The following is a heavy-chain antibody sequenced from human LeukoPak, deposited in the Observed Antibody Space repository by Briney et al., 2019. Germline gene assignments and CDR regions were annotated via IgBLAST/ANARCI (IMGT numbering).Heavy chain of an antibody. Sequence: SETLSLTCTVSGGSISSYYWSWIRQAPGKGLEWIGYIYYSGSTNYNPSLKSRVTISVGTSKNQFSLKLSSVTAADTAVYYCARDYRPNPGYSYAPNAFDIWGQGTMVTVSS. J-gene: IGHJ3*02. CDR1: GGSISSYY. D-gene: IGHD5-18*01. V-gene: IGHV4-59*12. CDR3: ARDYRPNPGYSYAPNAFDI. CDR2: IYYSGST.